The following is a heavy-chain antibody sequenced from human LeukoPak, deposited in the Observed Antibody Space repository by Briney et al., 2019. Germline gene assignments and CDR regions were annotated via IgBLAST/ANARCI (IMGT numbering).Heavy chain of an antibody. V-gene: IGHV3-20*01. J-gene: IGHJ6*02. CDR2: INWNGGST. D-gene: IGHD3-10*01. CDR1: GFTFDDYG. Sequence: RPGGSLRLSCAASGFTFDDYGISWVRQAPGKGLEWVSGINWNGGSTGYADSVKGRFTISRDNAKNSLYLQMNSLRAEDTALYHCARALIRDYYYGMDVWGQGTTVTVSS. CDR3: ARALIRDYYYGMDV.